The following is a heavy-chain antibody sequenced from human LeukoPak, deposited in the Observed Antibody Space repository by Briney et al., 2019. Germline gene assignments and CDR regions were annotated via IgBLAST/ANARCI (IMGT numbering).Heavy chain of an antibody. CDR1: GYTFSSYG. J-gene: IGHJ6*03. Sequence: PGGSLRLSCAASGYTFSSYGMHWVRQAPGKGLEWVAFIRYDGSNKYYADSVKGRFTISRDNSKNTLYLQMNSLRAEDTAVYYCAKCGYSSSWYVSNYYYYYMDAWGKGTTVTISS. D-gene: IGHD6-13*01. V-gene: IGHV3-30*02. CDR2: IRYDGSNK. CDR3: AKCGYSSSWYVSNYYYYYMDA.